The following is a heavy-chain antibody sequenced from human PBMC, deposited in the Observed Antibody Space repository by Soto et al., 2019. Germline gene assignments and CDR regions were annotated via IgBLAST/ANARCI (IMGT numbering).Heavy chain of an antibody. Sequence: SETLSLTCTVSGGSISTYYWSWIRQPPGKGLEWIGYIYYGGSTNHNPSLNSRVTFSVDTSRNQIFLTLTSVTAADTAVYYCARSGNSNGLVFDYWGQGTQVTVS. V-gene: IGHV4-59*01. D-gene: IGHD5-18*01. CDR1: GGSISTYY. J-gene: IGHJ4*02. CDR2: IYYGGST. CDR3: ARSGNSNGLVFDY.